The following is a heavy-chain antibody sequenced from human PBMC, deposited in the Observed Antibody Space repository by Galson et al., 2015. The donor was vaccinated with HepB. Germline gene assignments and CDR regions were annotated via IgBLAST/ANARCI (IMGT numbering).Heavy chain of an antibody. CDR3: AKGGGAEFDH. V-gene: IGHV3-23*01. CDR2: VSTTGGST. CDR1: GFTFSTYA. D-gene: IGHD3-16*01. J-gene: IGHJ4*02. Sequence: SLRLSCAASGFTFSTYAMSWVRQAPGMGLEWVSSVSTTGGSTYYADSVKGRFTISRDNSKNTVYLQMNSLRAEDTAIYYCAKGGGAEFDHWGQGTLVTVSS.